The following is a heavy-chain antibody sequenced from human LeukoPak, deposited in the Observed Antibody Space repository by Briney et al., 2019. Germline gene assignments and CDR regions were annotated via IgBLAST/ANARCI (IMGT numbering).Heavy chain of an antibody. Sequence: GGSLRLSCAASGFTFSSYSMNWVRQAPGKGLEWVSSISSSSSYIYYADSVKGRFTISRDNAKNSLYLQMNSLRAEDTAVYYCARDADQTTVTTLDYWGQGTLVTVSS. D-gene: IGHD4-17*01. CDR2: ISSSSSYI. J-gene: IGHJ4*02. CDR3: ARDADQTTVTTLDY. V-gene: IGHV3-21*01. CDR1: GFTFSSYS.